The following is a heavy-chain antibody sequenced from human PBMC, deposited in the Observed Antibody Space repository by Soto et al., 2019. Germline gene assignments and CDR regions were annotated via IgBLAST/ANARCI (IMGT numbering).Heavy chain of an antibody. CDR1: GFTFSNYA. D-gene: IGHD3-22*01. J-gene: IGHJ4*02. CDR3: AKGAYYDSSGYQGY. CDR2: ISGSGGST. V-gene: IGHV3-23*01. Sequence: LSCAASGFTFSNYAMTWVRQTAEKGLEWVSAISGSGGSTYYADSVKGRFTISRDNSKNTLYLQMNSLRAEDTAVYYCAKGAYYDSSGYQGYWGQGTLVTVS.